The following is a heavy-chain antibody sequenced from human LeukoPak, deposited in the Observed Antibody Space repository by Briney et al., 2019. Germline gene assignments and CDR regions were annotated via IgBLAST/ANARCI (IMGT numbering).Heavy chain of an antibody. CDR1: GFTFSSYG. D-gene: IGHD3-9*01. CDR3: ANGRSYYDILTGHTFDYYGMDV. Sequence: GVSLRLSCAASGFTFSSYGMHWVRQAPGKGLEWVAFIRYDGSNKYYADSVKGRFTISRDNSKNTLYLQMNGLRAEDTAVYYCANGRSYYDILTGHTFDYYGMDVWGQGTTVTVSS. V-gene: IGHV3-30*02. CDR2: IRYDGSNK. J-gene: IGHJ6*02.